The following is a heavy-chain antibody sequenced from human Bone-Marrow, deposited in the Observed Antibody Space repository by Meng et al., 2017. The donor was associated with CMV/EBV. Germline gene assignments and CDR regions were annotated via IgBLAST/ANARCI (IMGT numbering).Heavy chain of an antibody. Sequence: SQTLSLTSAISGDSVSSNSAAWNWIRQSPSRGLEWLGRTYYRSKWYNDYAVSVKSRLTTNPDTSKNQFSLQLNSVTPEYTAEYCCAKPGSTSCSWGQGTLVTVSS. CDR3: AKPGSTSCS. J-gene: IGHJ5*02. CDR2: TYYRSKWYN. CDR1: GDSVSSNSAA. D-gene: IGHD2-2*01. V-gene: IGHV6-1*01.